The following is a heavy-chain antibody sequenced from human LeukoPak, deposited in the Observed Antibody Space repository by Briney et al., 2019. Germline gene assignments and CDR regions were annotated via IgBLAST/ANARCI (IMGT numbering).Heavy chain of an antibody. V-gene: IGHV1-18*01. CDR3: ARDSVAPNIAAAGTNFYYYYGMDA. CDR2: ISAYNGNT. D-gene: IGHD6-13*01. J-gene: IGHJ6*02. CDR1: GYTFTSYG. Sequence: ASVKVSCKASGYTFTSYGISWVRQAPGQGLEWMGWISAYNGNTNYAQKLQGRVTMTTDTSTSTAYMELRSLRSDDTAVYYCARDSVAPNIAAAGTNFYYYYGMDAWGQGTAVTVSS.